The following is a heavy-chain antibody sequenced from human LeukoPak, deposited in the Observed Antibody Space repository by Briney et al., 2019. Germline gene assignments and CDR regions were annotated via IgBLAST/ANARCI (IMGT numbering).Heavy chain of an antibody. Sequence: ASVKVSCKASGYTFTDSYMHWVRQAPGQGLEYLAWINLKSGDAKYAQKFQGRVSMTRDTSISTAYMDLGSLRSDDTAVYYCAREGMHGGGDCYSFDSWGQGTLVTVSS. CDR2: INLKSGDA. CDR1: GYTFTDSY. CDR3: AREGMHGGGDCYSFDS. J-gene: IGHJ4*02. V-gene: IGHV1-2*02. D-gene: IGHD2-21*02.